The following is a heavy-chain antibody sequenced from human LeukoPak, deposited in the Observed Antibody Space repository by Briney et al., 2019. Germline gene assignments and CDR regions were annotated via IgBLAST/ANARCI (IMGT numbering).Heavy chain of an antibody. CDR2: FYYSGST. V-gene: IGHV4-59*08. CDR1: GDSFSNYY. CDR3: ASSPRLTTSWFLFDS. J-gene: IGHJ5*01. D-gene: IGHD2-2*01. Sequence: PSETLSLTCSVSGDSFSNYYWTWIRQPPGKGLEWIGYFYYSGSTNYNPSLKTRLHLSVDTSKNRFSLKLSSVTAADTAVYYCASSPRLTTSWFLFDSWGHGTLVTVSS.